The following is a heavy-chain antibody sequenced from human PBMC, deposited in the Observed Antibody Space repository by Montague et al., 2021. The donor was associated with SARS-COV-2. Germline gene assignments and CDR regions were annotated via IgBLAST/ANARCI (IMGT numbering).Heavy chain of an antibody. J-gene: IGHJ4*02. Sequence: SETLSLTCIVSGRSVRSYFWRWIRQPPGKGLEWIGNIYDSGSTNXNPSLKSRVTISVDTSKNQFSLKLSAVTAADTAVYYCARENTVTTFGGPYYIDSWGQGTLVTVSA. V-gene: IGHV4-59*02. D-gene: IGHD4-17*01. CDR2: IYDSGST. CDR1: GRSVRSYF. CDR3: ARENTVTTFGGPYYIDS.